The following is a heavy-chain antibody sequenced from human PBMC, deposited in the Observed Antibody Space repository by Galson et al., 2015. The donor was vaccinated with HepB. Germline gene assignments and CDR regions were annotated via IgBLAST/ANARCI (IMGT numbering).Heavy chain of an antibody. CDR2: ISSSSSTT. Sequence: SLRLSCAASGFAFSSYSMNWVRQAPGKGLEWVSYISSSSSTTYFADSVKGRFTISRANAKNSLYLQMNSLRAEDTAMYYCASGSGGYGYFDLWGRGTLVTVSS. V-gene: IGHV3-48*01. CDR3: ASGSGGYGYFDL. D-gene: IGHD2-8*02. J-gene: IGHJ2*01. CDR1: GFAFSSYS.